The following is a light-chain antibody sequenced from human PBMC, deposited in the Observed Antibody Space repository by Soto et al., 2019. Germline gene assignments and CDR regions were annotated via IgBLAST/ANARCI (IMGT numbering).Light chain of an antibody. CDR2: HVS. Sequence: EIVWTQSPATLSLSPGDSATLSCRASQSVGPNLVWYQQRFGQSPRLLIYHVSTRATGVPARFSGSGSETEFTLTISSLQPEDFAIYYCHQYNNWPSWTFGQGTKVDIK. J-gene: IGKJ1*01. V-gene: IGKV3-15*01. CDR3: HQYNNWPSWT. CDR1: QSVGPN.